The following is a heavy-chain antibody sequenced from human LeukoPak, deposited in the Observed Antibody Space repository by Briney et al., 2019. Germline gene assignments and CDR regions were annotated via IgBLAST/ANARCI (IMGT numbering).Heavy chain of an antibody. D-gene: IGHD3-22*01. Sequence: PGGSLRLSCAASGFTSSSYAMHWVRQAPGKGLEWVAVISYDGSNKYYADSVKGRFTISRDNSKNTLYLQMNSLRAEDTAVYYCARAPRRYYYDSSGGDYWGQGTLVTVSS. J-gene: IGHJ4*02. CDR3: ARAPRRYYYDSSGGDY. CDR1: GFTSSSYA. V-gene: IGHV3-30-3*01. CDR2: ISYDGSNK.